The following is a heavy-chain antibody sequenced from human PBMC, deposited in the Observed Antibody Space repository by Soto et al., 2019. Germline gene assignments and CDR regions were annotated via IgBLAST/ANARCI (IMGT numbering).Heavy chain of an antibody. J-gene: IGHJ3*02. V-gene: IGHV3-64D*08. CDR1: GFTFSSYA. CDR3: VKALDDDYDSSGQDDAFDI. D-gene: IGHD3-22*01. CDR2: ISSNGGST. Sequence: GGSLRLSCSASGFTFSSYAMHWVRQAPGKGLEYVSAISSNGGSTYYADSVKGRFTISRDNSKNTLYLQMSSLRAEDTAVYYCVKALDDDYDSSGQDDAFDIWGQGKMVTVSS.